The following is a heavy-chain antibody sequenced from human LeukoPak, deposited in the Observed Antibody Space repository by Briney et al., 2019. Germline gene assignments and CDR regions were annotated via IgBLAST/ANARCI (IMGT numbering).Heavy chain of an antibody. J-gene: IGHJ4*02. D-gene: IGHD2-2*01. CDR2: IDTSGGHT. CDR1: GFTFSSYA. Sequence: GGSLRLSCAASGFTFSSYAMSWVRQAPGKGLEWVSAIDTSGGHTYYADSVKGRFTISRDDSENTLYLQMNSLRAEDTAVYYCAKESCSSRCNFDYWGQGTLVTVSS. V-gene: IGHV3-23*01. CDR3: AKESCSSRCNFDY.